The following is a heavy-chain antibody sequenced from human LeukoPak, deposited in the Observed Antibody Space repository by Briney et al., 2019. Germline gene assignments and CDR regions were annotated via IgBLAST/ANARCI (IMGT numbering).Heavy chain of an antibody. CDR2: IISSSSTI. J-gene: IGHJ3*02. D-gene: IGHD3-22*01. CDR3: ARDQPADYYDRSGYAFDI. Sequence: GGFLRPSCAASGFTFSSYSMNWVRQAPGKWLEWVSYIISSSSTIHYADSVTGRFTISRDNAKNSLYLQMNSLRAEDTAVYYCARDQPADYYDRSGYAFDIWGQGTMVTVSS. CDR1: GFTFSSYS. V-gene: IGHV3-48*04.